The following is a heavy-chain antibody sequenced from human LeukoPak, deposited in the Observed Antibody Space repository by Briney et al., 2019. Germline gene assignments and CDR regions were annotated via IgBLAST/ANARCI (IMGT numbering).Heavy chain of an antibody. CDR1: GGTFSSYA. J-gene: IGHJ3*02. D-gene: IGHD4-17*01. Sequence: SVKVSCKASGGTFSSYAISWVRQAPGQGLEWMGRIILIFGTANYAQKFQGRVTITTDESTSTAYMELSSLRSEDTAVYYCARDDGDDDAFDIWGQGTMVTVSS. CDR2: IILIFGTA. CDR3: ARDDGDDDAFDI. V-gene: IGHV1-69*05.